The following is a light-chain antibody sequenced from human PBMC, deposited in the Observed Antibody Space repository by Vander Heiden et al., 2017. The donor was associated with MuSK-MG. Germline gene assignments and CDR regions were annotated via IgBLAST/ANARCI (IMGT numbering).Light chain of an antibody. CDR3: MDFDNSGVV. CDR2: YSSDSDK. J-gene: IGLJ2*01. CDR1: SGINVDTSC. V-gene: IGLV5-45*01. Sequence: QAVLTQPPSHSAPPGASASPTCTFRSGINVDTSCMYWYQQKPGRPPQYLLRYSSDSDKRQGSGGPRRFSGSKDASANAGTVIIAGLRAEDEADYYCMDFDNSGVVFGGGTKLTVL.